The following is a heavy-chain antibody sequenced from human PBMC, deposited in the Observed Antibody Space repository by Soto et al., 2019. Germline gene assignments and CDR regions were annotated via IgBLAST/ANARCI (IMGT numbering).Heavy chain of an antibody. J-gene: IGHJ3*02. V-gene: IGHV1-46*01. CDR3: ARDRGFVWAARHAFDI. CDR2: INPSGGST. D-gene: IGHD6-6*01. Sequence: GASVKVSCKASGYTFTSDYMHWVRQAPGQGLEWMGIINPSGGSTSYAQKFQGRVTMTRDTSTSTVYMELSSLRSDDTAVYYCARDRGFVWAARHAFDIWGQGTMVTVSS. CDR1: GYTFTSDY.